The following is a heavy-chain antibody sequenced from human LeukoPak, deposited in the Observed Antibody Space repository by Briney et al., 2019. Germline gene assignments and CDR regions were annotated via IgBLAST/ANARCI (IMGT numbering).Heavy chain of an antibody. CDR3: ARSDYVWGSYRLRQNYFDY. D-gene: IGHD3-16*02. CDR2: ISPYNGNT. CDR1: GYTFTNYG. Sequence: GSSVKVSCKAPGYTFTNYGISWVRQAPGQGLEWMGWISPYNGNTNYAQKLQGRVTMTTDTSTSTAYMELRSLRSDDTAVYYCARSDYVWGSYRLRQNYFDYWGQGTLVTVSS. J-gene: IGHJ4*02. V-gene: IGHV1-18*01.